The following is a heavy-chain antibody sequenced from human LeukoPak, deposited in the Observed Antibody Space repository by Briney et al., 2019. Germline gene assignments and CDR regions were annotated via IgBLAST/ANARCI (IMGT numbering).Heavy chain of an antibody. CDR3: ARGDYYDSSGYYLFDY. D-gene: IGHD3-22*01. V-gene: IGHV4-30-2*01. CDR2: IYHSGST. Sequence: PSQTLSLTCAVSGGSISSGGYSWSWIRQPPGKGLEWIGYIYHSGSTYYNPSLKSRVTISVDRSKNQFSLKLSSVTAADTAVYYCARGDYYDSSGYYLFDYWGQGTLVTVSS. J-gene: IGHJ4*02. CDR1: GGSISSGGYS.